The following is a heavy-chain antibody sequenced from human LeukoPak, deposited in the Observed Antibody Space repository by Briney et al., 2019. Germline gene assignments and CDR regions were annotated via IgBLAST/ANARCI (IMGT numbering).Heavy chain of an antibody. V-gene: IGHV4-38-2*02. D-gene: IGHD2-2*01. Sequence: SETLSLTCTVSGYSISSGYYWGWIRQPPVKGLEWIGSIYHSGSTYYNPSLKSRVTISVDASKNQFSLKLSSVTAADTAVYYCARLLVPALRVWWFDPWGQGTLVTVSS. CDR2: IYHSGST. CDR3: ARLLVPALRVWWFDP. CDR1: GYSISSGYY. J-gene: IGHJ5*02.